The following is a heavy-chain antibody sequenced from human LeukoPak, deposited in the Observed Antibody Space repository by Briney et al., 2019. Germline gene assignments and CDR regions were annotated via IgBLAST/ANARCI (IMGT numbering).Heavy chain of an antibody. CDR3: ARLVEVSDSSGYYDY. D-gene: IGHD3-22*01. Sequence: PSETLSLTCTVSGGSISSSSYYWGWIRQPPGKGLEWIGSIYYSGSTYYNPSLKGRVTISVDTSKNQFSLKLSSVTAADTAVYYCARLVEVSDSSGYYDYWGQGTLVTVSS. CDR2: IYYSGST. CDR1: GGSISSSSYY. J-gene: IGHJ4*02. V-gene: IGHV4-39*01.